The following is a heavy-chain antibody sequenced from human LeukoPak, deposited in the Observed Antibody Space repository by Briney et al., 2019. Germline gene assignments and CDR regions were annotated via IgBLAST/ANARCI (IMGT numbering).Heavy chain of an antibody. CDR1: GFTFSSSW. D-gene: IGHD1-26*01. J-gene: IGHJ4*02. CDR3: ARAGYYRFDY. Sequence: PGGSLRLSCAASGFTFSSSWMHWVRQPPGKGLEWVSRMNSDGTTSNYADSVKGRFTISRDNAKNTLYLEMNSLGVEDTAVYYCARAGYYRFDYWGPGTLVNVSS. V-gene: IGHV3-74*01. CDR2: MNSDGTTS.